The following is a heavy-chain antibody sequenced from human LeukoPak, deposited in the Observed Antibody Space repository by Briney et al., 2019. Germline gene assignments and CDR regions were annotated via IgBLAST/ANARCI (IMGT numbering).Heavy chain of an antibody. CDR1: GFTFSSYW. J-gene: IGHJ4*02. CDR2: LKQDGSEK. V-gene: IGHV3-7*01. D-gene: IGHD3-10*01. CDR3: ARYYYGSGSYYFDY. Sequence: PGGSLRLSCAASGFTFSSYWMSWVRQAPGKGLEWVANLKQDGSEKYYVDSVKGRFTISRDNAKNSLYLQMNSLRAEDTAVYYCARYYYGSGSYYFDYWGQGTLVTVSS.